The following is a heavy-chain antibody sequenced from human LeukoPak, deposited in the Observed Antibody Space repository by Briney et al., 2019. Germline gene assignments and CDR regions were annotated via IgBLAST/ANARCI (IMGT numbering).Heavy chain of an antibody. J-gene: IGHJ4*02. CDR2: ISYDGSNK. CDR3: AGATNYYYDSSGYAPDFDY. Sequence: GGSLGLSCAASGFTFSSYAMHWVRQAPGKGLEWVALISYDGSNKYHADSVKGRFTISRDNSQNTLFLQMNSLRAEDTAVYYCAGATNYYYDSSGYAPDFDYWGQGTLVTVSS. D-gene: IGHD3-22*01. CDR1: GFTFSSYA. V-gene: IGHV3-30*04.